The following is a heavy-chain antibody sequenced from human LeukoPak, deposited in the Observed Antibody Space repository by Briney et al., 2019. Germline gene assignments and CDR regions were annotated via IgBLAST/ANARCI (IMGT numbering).Heavy chain of an antibody. V-gene: IGHV1-69*04. D-gene: IGHD3-22*01. CDR1: GGTFSSYA. J-gene: IGHJ3*02. CDR3: ARAVSSGYYHDAFDI. Sequence: SVKVSCKASGGTFSSYAISWVRQAPGQGLEWVGRIIPILGIANYAQKFQGRVTITADKSTSTAYMELSSLRSEDTAVYYCARAVSSGYYHDAFDIWGQGTMVTVSS. CDR2: IIPILGIA.